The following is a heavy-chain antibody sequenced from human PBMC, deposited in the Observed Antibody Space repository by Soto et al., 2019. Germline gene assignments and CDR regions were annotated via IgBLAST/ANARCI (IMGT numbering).Heavy chain of an antibody. D-gene: IGHD3-16*01. CDR2: ISATGGGT. CDR3: AKDRRAGGNSAFYFDF. Sequence: SGGSLRLSCAASGFKFSNYAMSWVRQAPGKGLEWVSLISATGGGTYYADSVKGRFTISRDNSHNTLYPQVHSLTAEDTAVYYCAKDRRAGGNSAFYFDFWGQGAQVTVSS. CDR1: GFKFSNYA. V-gene: IGHV3-23*01. J-gene: IGHJ4*02.